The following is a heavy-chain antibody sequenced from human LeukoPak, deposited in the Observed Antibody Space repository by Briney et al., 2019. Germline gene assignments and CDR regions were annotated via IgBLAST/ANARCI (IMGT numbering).Heavy chain of an antibody. CDR3: AREGFGELSTYYYYGMDV. Sequence: ASVKVSCKASGYTFTSYAMNWVRQAPEQGLEWMGWINTNTGNPTYAQGFTGRFVFSLDTSVSTAYLQISSLKAEDTAVYYCAREGFGELSTYYYYGMDVWGQGTTVTVSS. CDR2: INTNTGNP. D-gene: IGHD3-10*01. V-gene: IGHV7-4-1*02. CDR1: GYTFTSYA. J-gene: IGHJ6*02.